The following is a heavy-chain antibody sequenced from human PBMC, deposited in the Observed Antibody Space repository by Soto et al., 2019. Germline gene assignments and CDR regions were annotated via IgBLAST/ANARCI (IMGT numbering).Heavy chain of an antibody. CDR3: ARGPSLSSGSYGGADYYYGMDV. CDR1: GYTFTSYY. J-gene: IGHJ6*02. CDR2: INPSVGST. V-gene: IGHV1-46*01. Sequence: AAVKVSCQASGYTFTSYYMLWLRQAPGQGLAWMGIINPSVGSTSYAQTFQGRVTMTRDTSTSTVYMELSRLISEDTAVYYCARGPSLSSGSYGGADYYYGMDVWGQGTTVTVS. D-gene: IGHD1-26*01.